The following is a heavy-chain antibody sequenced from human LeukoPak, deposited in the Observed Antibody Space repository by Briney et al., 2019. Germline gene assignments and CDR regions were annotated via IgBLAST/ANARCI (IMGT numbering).Heavy chain of an antibody. CDR3: TKYGDDDTPGLN. V-gene: IGHV3-7*02. J-gene: IGHJ4*02. CDR1: GFSFSSYW. Sequence: PGGSLRLSCAASGFSFSSYWMTWVRQAPGKGLEWVANIKEDGSDKYYVDSVKGRFTISRDTAKNSLYLQMNSLRAEDTAVYYCTKYGDDDTPGLNWGQGTLVTVSS. D-gene: IGHD4-17*01. CDR2: IKEDGSDK.